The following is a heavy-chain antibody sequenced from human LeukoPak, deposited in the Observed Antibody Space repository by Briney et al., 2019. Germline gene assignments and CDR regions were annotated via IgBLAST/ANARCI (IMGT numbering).Heavy chain of an antibody. CDR1: GGSISSYY. CDR3: ARLKQWLEFDY. Sequence: SETLSLTCTVSGGSISSYYGSWTRQPPGKGLEWIGYIYYSGSTNYNPTLKSRVTISVDTSKNQFSLKLSSVTAADTAVYYCARLKQWLEFDYWGQGTLVTVSS. J-gene: IGHJ4*02. D-gene: IGHD6-19*01. V-gene: IGHV4-59*01. CDR2: IYYSGST.